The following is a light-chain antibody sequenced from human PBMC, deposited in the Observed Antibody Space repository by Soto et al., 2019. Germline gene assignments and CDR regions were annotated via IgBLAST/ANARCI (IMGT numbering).Light chain of an antibody. CDR3: QQRSNWPPYN. V-gene: IGKV3-11*01. CDR2: DAS. Sequence: EIVLTQSPATLSLSPGERATLSCRASQSVSSYLAWYQQKPGQPPRLLIYDASNRATGIPARFSGSGSGTDFTLTISSLEPEDFAVYYCQQRSNWPPYNFGQGTKLEIK. J-gene: IGKJ2*01. CDR1: QSVSSY.